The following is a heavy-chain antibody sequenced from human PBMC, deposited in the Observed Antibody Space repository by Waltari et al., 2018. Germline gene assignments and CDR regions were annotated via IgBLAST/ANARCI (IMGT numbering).Heavy chain of an antibody. D-gene: IGHD5-12*01. CDR1: GGSISSYY. Sequence: QVQLQESGPGLVKPSETLSLTCTVSGGSISSYYWSWLRHPPGKGLEWIGYIYYSGSTKYNPSLKSRVTISVDTSKNQFSLKLSSVTAADTAVYYCAGLGGYSGSPDDYWGQGTLVTVSS. J-gene: IGHJ4*02. CDR2: IYYSGST. V-gene: IGHV4-59*01. CDR3: AGLGGYSGSPDDY.